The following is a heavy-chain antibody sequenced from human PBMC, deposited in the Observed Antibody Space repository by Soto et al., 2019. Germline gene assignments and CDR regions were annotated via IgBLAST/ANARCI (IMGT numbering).Heavy chain of an antibody. D-gene: IGHD1-26*01. CDR2: ISGSGGST. Sequence: LKLSCAASGFTFSSYAMSWVRQAPGKGLEWVSAISGSGGSTYYADSVKGRFTISRDNSKNTLYLQMNSLRAEDTAVYYCAKVASGSYSFDYWGQGTLVTVSS. CDR3: AKVASGSYSFDY. V-gene: IGHV3-23*01. CDR1: GFTFSSYA. J-gene: IGHJ4*02.